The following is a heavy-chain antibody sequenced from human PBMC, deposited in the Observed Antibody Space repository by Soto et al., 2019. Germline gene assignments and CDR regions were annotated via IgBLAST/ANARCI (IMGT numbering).Heavy chain of an antibody. CDR2: ISYDGSNK. CDR3: AKDRRGYLPYYYGMDV. D-gene: IGHD5-12*01. Sequence: AGGSLRLSCAASGFTFSSYGMHWVRQAPGKGLEWVAVISYDGSNKYYADSVKGRFTISRDNSKNTLYLQMNSLRAEDTAVYYCAKDRRGYLPYYYGMDVWGQGTTVTVSS. J-gene: IGHJ6*02. V-gene: IGHV3-30*18. CDR1: GFTFSSYG.